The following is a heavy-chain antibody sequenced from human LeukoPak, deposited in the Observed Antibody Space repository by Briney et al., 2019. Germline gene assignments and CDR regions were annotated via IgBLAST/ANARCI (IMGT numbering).Heavy chain of an antibody. V-gene: IGHV4-39*07. CDR1: GVSISSSSYN. CDR2: IYYSGST. Sequence: SETLSLTCTVSGVSISSSSYNWGWIRQPTGKGLEWIGSIYYSGSTYYTPSLKSRVTISVDTSKNQFSLKLSSVTAADTAVYYCARPGPDGDYWGQGTLVTVSS. CDR3: ARPGPDGDY. J-gene: IGHJ4*02. D-gene: IGHD1-14*01.